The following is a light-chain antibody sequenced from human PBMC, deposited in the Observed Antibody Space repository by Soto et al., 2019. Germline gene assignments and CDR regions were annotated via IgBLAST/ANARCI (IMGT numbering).Light chain of an antibody. CDR3: QQYYSIPFT. CDR1: QSVLYNSNNKNH. J-gene: IGKJ2*01. Sequence: DFVMTQAPDSLAVSLGERATINCKSSQSVLYNSNNKNHLGWFQQKPGHPPKLLIYGASFRPSGVPDRFNGSGSGTDFTLTISSLQAEDVAVYYCQQYYSIPFTFGQGTKLEI. CDR2: GAS. V-gene: IGKV4-1*01.